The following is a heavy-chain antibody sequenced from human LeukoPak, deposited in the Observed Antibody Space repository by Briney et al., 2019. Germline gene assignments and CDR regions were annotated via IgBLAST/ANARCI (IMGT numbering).Heavy chain of an antibody. CDR1: GFTFSDYY. CDR3: ARDVLYYYDSSGYYFDY. J-gene: IGHJ4*02. CDR2: ISSSGSTI. D-gene: IGHD3-22*01. Sequence: PGGSLRLSCAASGFTFSDYYMRWLRQAPGKGLEWVSYISSSGSTIYYADSVKGRFTISRDNAKNSLYLQMNSLRAEDTAVYYCARDVLYYYDSSGYYFDYWGQGTLVTVSS. V-gene: IGHV3-11*01.